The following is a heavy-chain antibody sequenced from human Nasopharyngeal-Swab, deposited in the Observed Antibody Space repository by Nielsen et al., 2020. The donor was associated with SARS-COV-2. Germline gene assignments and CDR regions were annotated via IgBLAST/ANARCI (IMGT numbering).Heavy chain of an antibody. D-gene: IGHD2-2*01. CDR1: GYTFTSYY. CDR2: INPSGGST. V-gene: IGHV1-46*01. Sequence: ASVKVSCKASGYTFTSYYMHWVRQAPAQGLEWMGIINPSGGSTSYAQKFQGRVTMTRDTSTSTVYMELSSLRSEDTAVYYCARDIVVVPAARGSWFDPWGQGTLVTVSS. CDR3: ARDIVVVPAARGSWFDP. J-gene: IGHJ5*02.